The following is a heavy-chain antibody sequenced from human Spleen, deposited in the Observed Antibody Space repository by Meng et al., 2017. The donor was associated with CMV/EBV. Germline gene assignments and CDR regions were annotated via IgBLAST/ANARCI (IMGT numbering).Heavy chain of an antibody. D-gene: IGHD1-26*01. Sequence: GESLKISCAASGFIFDDHFMSWIRQAPGKGLEWVSVVYSGGIRTYYADSVKGRFTISRENPKNTVYLQMNNLRADDTAVYYCAKDRAGGRSYGMDVWGQGTTVTVSS. CDR2: VYSGGIRT. J-gene: IGHJ6*02. CDR1: GFIFDDHF. V-gene: IGHV3-23*03. CDR3: AKDRAGGRSYGMDV.